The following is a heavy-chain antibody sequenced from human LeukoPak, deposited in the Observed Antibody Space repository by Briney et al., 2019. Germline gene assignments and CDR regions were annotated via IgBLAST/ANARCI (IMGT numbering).Heavy chain of an antibody. D-gene: IGHD2-15*01. CDR3: SIFLWQRSGDERKIYYFYYGRVV. CDR1: RLTFSRYP. V-gene: IGHV3-23*01. CDR2: ISGSGGST. J-gene: IGHJ6*02. Sequence: GGSLTLSCAASRLTFSRYPMRWARQAPGKGLEWVSAISGSGGSTYYADFVKGRFTISRDNSRNTLYLQMNSLRAEDTAVYYCSIFLWQRSGDERKIYYFYYGRVVGGQGTTVAVSS.